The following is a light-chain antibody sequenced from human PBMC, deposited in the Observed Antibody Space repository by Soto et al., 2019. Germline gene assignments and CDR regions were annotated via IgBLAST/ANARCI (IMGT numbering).Light chain of an antibody. V-gene: IGKV3-15*01. Sequence: EIVMTQSPATLSVSPGERATLSCRASQSVSSNLAWYQQKPGQAPRLLIYGASTRATGIPARFSASVSGTEFTLTISSLQSEDFAVYYCQQYNNWPPELTFGGGTKVEIK. J-gene: IGKJ4*01. CDR1: QSVSSN. CDR3: QQYNNWPPELT. CDR2: GAS.